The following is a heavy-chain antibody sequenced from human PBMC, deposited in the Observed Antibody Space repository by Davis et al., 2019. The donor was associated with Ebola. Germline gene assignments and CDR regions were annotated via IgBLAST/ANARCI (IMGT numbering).Heavy chain of an antibody. V-gene: IGHV1-69*13. D-gene: IGHD4-17*01. Sequence: SVKVSCKASGGTFSSYAISWVRQAPGQGLEWMGGIIPIFGTANYAQKFQGRVTITADESTSTAYMELSSLRSEDTAVYYCASVVFVRAYYGMDVWGQGTTVTVSS. J-gene: IGHJ6*02. CDR3: ASVVFVRAYYGMDV. CDR2: IIPIFGTA. CDR1: GGTFSSYA.